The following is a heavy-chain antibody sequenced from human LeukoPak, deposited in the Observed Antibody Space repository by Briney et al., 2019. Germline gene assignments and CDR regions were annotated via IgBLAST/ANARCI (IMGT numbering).Heavy chain of an antibody. V-gene: IGHV4-59*01. Sequence: SETLSLTCTVSGGSISSYYWSWIRQPPGKGLEWIGYIYYSGSTNYNPSLKSRVTISVDTSKNQFSLKLSSVTAADTAVYYCARAAEYYDFWSGCYGHYYGMDVWGQGTTVTVSS. J-gene: IGHJ6*02. CDR1: GGSISSYY. CDR3: ARAAEYYDFWSGCYGHYYGMDV. D-gene: IGHD3-3*01. CDR2: IYYSGST.